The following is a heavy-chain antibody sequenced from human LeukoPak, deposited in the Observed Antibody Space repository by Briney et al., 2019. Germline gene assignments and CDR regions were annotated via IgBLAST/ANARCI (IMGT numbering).Heavy chain of an antibody. CDR1: GFIFSTYN. J-gene: IGHJ4*02. CDR3: ARDKSSGALGY. D-gene: IGHD3-22*01. V-gene: IGHV3-21*01. Sequence: AGGSLRLSCAASGFIFSTYNMNWVRQSPGKGLEWISSVSSSSSYICYIDSVKGRFTISRDNAKNSLYLQMNSLRAEDTAVYYCARDKSSGALGYWGQGTLVTVSS. CDR2: VSSSSSYI.